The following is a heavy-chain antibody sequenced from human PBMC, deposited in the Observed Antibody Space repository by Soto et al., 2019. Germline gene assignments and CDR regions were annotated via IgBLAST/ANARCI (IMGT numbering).Heavy chain of an antibody. CDR2: IIPIFGTA. CDR3: ARGRAGTPKTVTTWGIDY. J-gene: IGHJ4*02. D-gene: IGHD4-4*01. Sequence: ASVKVSCKASGGTFSSYAISWVRQAPGQGLEWMGGIIPIFGTANYAQKFQGRVTITADESTSTAYMELSSLRSEDTAVYYCARGRAGTPKTVTTWGIDYWGQGTLVTVSS. V-gene: IGHV1-69*13. CDR1: GGTFSSYA.